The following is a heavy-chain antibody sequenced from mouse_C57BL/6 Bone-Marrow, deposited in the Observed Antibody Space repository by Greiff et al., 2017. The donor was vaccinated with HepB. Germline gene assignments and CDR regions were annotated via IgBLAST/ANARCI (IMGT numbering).Heavy chain of an antibody. Sequence: QVQLQQPGAELVKPGASVKMSCKASGYTFTSYWLNWVKQRPGQGLEWIGDIYPGSGSTNYNEKFKSKATLTVDTSSSTAYMQHSSLTSEDSAVYYCARYYCGSSPPYFDYWGQGTTLTVSS. CDR3: ARYYCGSSPPYFDY. CDR1: GYTFTSYW. J-gene: IGHJ2*01. CDR2: IYPGSGST. D-gene: IGHD1-1*01. V-gene: IGHV1-55*01.